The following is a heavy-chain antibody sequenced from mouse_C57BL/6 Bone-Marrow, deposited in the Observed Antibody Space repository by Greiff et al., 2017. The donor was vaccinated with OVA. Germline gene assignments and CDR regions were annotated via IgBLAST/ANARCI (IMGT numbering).Heavy chain of an antibody. J-gene: IGHJ4*01. Sequence: LQQPGAELVKPGASVKLSCKASGYTFTSYWMHWVKQRPGQGLEWVGMIHPNSGSTNYNEKFKSKATMTVDQSSSTAYMQLSSLTSEDSAVYYCARRVGPYARDYWGQGTSVTVSS. CDR2: IHPNSGST. CDR1: GYTFTSYW. CDR3: ARRVGPYARDY. V-gene: IGHV1-64*01.